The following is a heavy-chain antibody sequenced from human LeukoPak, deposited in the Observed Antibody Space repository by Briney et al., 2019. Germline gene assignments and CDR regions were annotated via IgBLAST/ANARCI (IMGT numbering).Heavy chain of an antibody. Sequence: ASVKVSCKASGYTFTSYDINWVRQAPGQGLEWMGWINPNSGGTNYAQKFQGRVTMTRDTSISTAYMELSRLRSDDTAVYYCARGSPRGYSYGFDAFDIWGQGTMVTVSS. D-gene: IGHD5-18*01. V-gene: IGHV1-2*02. J-gene: IGHJ3*02. CDR2: INPNSGGT. CDR1: GYTFTSYD. CDR3: ARGSPRGYSYGFDAFDI.